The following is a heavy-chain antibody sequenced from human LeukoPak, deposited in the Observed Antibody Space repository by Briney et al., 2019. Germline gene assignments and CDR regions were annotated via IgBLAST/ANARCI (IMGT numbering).Heavy chain of an antibody. J-gene: IGHJ4*02. Sequence: GGSLRLSCAASGFTFSSYTMNWVRQAPGKGLEWVAVIWYDGSNKYYADSVKGRFTISRDNSKNTLYLQMNSLRAEDTAVYYCAKGGPGYCSSTSCPSIDYWGQGTLVTVSS. CDR1: GFTFSSYT. CDR3: AKGGPGYCSSTSCPSIDY. D-gene: IGHD2-2*01. V-gene: IGHV3-33*06. CDR2: IWYDGSNK.